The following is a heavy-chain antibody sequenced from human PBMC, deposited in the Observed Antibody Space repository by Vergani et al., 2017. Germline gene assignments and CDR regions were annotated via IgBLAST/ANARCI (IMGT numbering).Heavy chain of an antibody. V-gene: IGHV1-2*06. J-gene: IGHJ4*02. CDR3: ATNDRARQPPGGY. Sequence: QVQLVQSGAEVKRPGASVKVSRKASGNRFTAYSMHWVREAPGQGLEWMGRINLNNGDTQYAPKFQGRVTMTRDTSISTGYMELNSLRSDDTAVYYCATNDRARQPPGGYWGQGSLVTVSS. CDR1: GNRFTAYS. CDR2: INLNNGDT. D-gene: IGHD1-14*01.